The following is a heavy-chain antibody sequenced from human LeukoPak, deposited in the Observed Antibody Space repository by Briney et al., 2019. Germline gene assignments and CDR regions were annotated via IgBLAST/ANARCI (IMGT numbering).Heavy chain of an antibody. CDR1: GFTFNNFE. Sequence: GGSLRLSCAASGFTFNNFEMNWVRQAPGKGLEWVSYISSSGNTIYYADSVKGRFTISRDNAKNSLYLQMNSLRAEDTALYFCARGPPSYYDSSGYFYLWGQGTLVTVSS. CDR3: ARGPPSYYDSSGYFYL. J-gene: IGHJ4*02. CDR2: ISSSGNTI. D-gene: IGHD3-22*01. V-gene: IGHV3-48*03.